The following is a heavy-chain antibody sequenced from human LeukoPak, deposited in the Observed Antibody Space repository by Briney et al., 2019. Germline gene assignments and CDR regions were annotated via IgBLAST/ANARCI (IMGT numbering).Heavy chain of an antibody. V-gene: IGHV1-18*04. CDR3: AREKRGYSYGYLDY. Sequence: SVKVSCKASGYTFTSYGISWVRQAPGQGLEWMGWISAYNGNTNYAQKLQGRVTMTTDTSTSTAYMELRSLRSDDTAVYYCAREKRGYSYGYLDYWGQGTLVTVSS. CDR2: ISAYNGNT. CDR1: GYTFTSYG. J-gene: IGHJ4*02. D-gene: IGHD5-18*01.